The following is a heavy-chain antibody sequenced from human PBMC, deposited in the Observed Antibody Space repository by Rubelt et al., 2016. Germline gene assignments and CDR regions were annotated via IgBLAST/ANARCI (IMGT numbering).Heavy chain of an antibody. CDR1: GGSISGSSNY. CDR3: ARHSIVTTSGWFDP. CDR2: VFYSGRT. Sequence: QLQLQVSGPGLVKPSETLSLTCTVSGGSISGSSNYWGWIRQPPGKGLEWIGSVFYSGRTYFHPPLESRVTISVDTSQNQFSLNLNSVTAADTVVYFCARHSIVTTSGWFDPWGQGALVTVSS. J-gene: IGHJ5*02. V-gene: IGHV4-39*01. D-gene: IGHD1-1*01.